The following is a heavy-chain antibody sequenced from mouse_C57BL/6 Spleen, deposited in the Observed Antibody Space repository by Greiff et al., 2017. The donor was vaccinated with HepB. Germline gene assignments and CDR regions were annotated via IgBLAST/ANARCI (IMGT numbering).Heavy chain of an antibody. CDR3: TRGNGVYAMDY. CDR2: ISSGGDYI. V-gene: IGHV5-9-1*02. D-gene: IGHD1-1*02. J-gene: IGHJ4*01. Sequence: EVNVVESGEGLVKPGGSLKLSCAASGFTFSSYAMSWVRQTPEKRLEWVAYISSGGDYIYYADTVKGRFTISRDNARNTLYLQMSSLKSEDTAMYYCTRGNGVYAMDYWGQGTSVTVSS. CDR1: GFTFSSYA.